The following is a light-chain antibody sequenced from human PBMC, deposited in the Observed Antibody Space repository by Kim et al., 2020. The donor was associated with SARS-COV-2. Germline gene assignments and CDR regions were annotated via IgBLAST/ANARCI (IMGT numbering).Light chain of an antibody. CDR2: EDD. Sequence: TTSSTRRPVSIANIWMLWYEQRPDRAPTTVLLEDDQSPYGVPDLLSGSVDSSSNSASLTISGLKTEDEADYYCQSYESNTLPSRVFGGGTQLTVL. V-gene: IGLV6-57*03. CDR3: QSYESNTLPSRV. J-gene: IGLJ3*02. CDR1: PVSIANIW.